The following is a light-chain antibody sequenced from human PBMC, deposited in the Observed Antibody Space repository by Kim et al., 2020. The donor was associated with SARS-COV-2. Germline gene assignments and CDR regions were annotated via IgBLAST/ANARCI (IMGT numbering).Light chain of an antibody. J-gene: IGLJ2*01. CDR3: QAWDSNTYGI. Sequence: SYELTQPPSVSVSPGQTASITCSGDKLGDKYACXYQQKPGQSPVLVIYQDTKRPSGIPERFSGSNSGNTATLTISGTQAMDEADYYCQAWDSNTYGIFGG. CDR1: KLGDKY. CDR2: QDT. V-gene: IGLV3-1*01.